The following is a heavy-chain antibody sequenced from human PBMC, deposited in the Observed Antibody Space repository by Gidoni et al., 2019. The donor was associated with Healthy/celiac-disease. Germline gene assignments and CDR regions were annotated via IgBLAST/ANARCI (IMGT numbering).Heavy chain of an antibody. CDR2: ISGSGGST. V-gene: IGHV3-23*04. Sequence: EVQLVESGGGLVQPGGSLRLSCPASGFTFSSYAMSWVRQAPGKGVEWVAAISGSGGSTYYADSVKGRFTISRDNSKNTLYLQMNSLRAEDTAVYYCAKFMLDGEAFDIWGQGTMVTVSS. CDR1: GFTFSSYA. J-gene: IGHJ3*02. D-gene: IGHD2-2*03. CDR3: AKFMLDGEAFDI.